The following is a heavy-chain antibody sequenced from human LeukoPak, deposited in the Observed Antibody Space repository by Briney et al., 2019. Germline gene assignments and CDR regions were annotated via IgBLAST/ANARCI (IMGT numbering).Heavy chain of an antibody. D-gene: IGHD3-22*01. Sequence: SETLSLTCTVSGGSISSSSYYWDWIRQPPGKGLEWIGSIYYSGNTYYNPSLKSRITISVDTSKNQFSLKLNSVTAADTAVYYCARHCINFYDTSGYNYFDYWGQGTLVTVSS. V-gene: IGHV4-39*01. CDR3: ARHCINFYDTSGYNYFDY. J-gene: IGHJ4*02. CDR2: IYYSGNT. CDR1: GGSISSSSYY.